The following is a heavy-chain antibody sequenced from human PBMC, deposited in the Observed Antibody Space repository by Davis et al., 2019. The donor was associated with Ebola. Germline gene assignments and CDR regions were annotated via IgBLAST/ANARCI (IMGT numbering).Heavy chain of an antibody. CDR2: ISYDGSNK. CDR3: ARDSVLYSGYGGIDY. D-gene: IGHD5-12*01. CDR1: GFSFSAYA. J-gene: IGHJ4*02. Sequence: PGGSLRLSCAASGFSFSAYAMTWVRQAPGKGLEWVAVISYDGSNKYYADSVKGRFTISRDNSKNTLYLQMNSLRAEDTAVYYCARDSVLYSGYGGIDYWGQGTLVTVSS. V-gene: IGHV3-30-3*01.